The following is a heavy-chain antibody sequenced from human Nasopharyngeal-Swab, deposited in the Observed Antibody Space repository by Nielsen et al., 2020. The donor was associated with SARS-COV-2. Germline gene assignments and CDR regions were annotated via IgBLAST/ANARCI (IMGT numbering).Heavy chain of an antibody. CDR3: ARAVNFGDGYIGY. CDR2: IWYDGNNK. J-gene: IGHJ4*02. Sequence: GGSLRLSCAASGFTFSSFGMHWVRQAPGKGLEWVAVIWYDGNNKYYADSVKGRFTISRDNSKNTLYLQMNTLRVEDTAMYYCARAVNFGDGYIGYWGQGTLVTVSS. V-gene: IGHV3-33*01. D-gene: IGHD5-24*01. CDR1: GFTFSSFG.